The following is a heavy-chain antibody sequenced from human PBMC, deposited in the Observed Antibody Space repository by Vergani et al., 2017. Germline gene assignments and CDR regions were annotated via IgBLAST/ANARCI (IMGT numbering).Heavy chain of an antibody. J-gene: IGHJ4*02. Sequence: EVQLLESGGGLVQPGGSLRLSCAASGFTFSSYAMSWVRQAPGKGLEWVSAISGSGGSTYYADSVKGRFTISRDNSKNTLYLQMNSLRAEDTAVYYCAKDGEGYSYGDRHVDYWGQGTRVTVSS. CDR3: AKDGEGYSYGDRHVDY. D-gene: IGHD5-18*01. V-gene: IGHV3-23*01. CDR1: GFTFSSYA. CDR2: ISGSGGST.